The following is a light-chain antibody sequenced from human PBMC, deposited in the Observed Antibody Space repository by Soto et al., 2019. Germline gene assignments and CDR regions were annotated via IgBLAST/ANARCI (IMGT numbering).Light chain of an antibody. CDR1: QSVSSN. J-gene: IGKJ5*01. CDR2: GAS. V-gene: IGKV3-15*01. CDR3: QQYNNWPLT. Sequence: EILMAQSPATLSVSPGERATVSCRASQSVSSNLAWYQQKPGQAPRLLIYGASTRATGIPARFSGSGSGTEFTLTISSLQSEDFAVYYCQQYNNWPLTFGQGTRLEIK.